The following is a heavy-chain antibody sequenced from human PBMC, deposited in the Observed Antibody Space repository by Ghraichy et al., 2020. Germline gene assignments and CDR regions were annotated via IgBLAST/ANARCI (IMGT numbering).Heavy chain of an antibody. CDR3: AKGISGWFGDY. CDR1: GFTFSVYG. Sequence: GGSLRLSCAASGFTFSVYGMHWVRQAPGKGLEWVAVISSNGSPKYYADSVKGRFTISIDKSNNTLYLQMNSLRREDTAVYYCAKGISGWFGDYWGQGTLVTVSS. V-gene: IGHV3-30*18. J-gene: IGHJ4*02. D-gene: IGHD6-19*01. CDR2: ISSNGSPK.